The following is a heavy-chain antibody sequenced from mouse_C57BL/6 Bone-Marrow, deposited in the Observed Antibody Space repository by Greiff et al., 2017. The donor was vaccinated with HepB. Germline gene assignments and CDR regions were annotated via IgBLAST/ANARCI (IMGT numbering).Heavy chain of an antibody. D-gene: IGHD1-1*01. Sequence: EVKVVESGGGLVQPGGSLKLSCAASGFTFSDYYMYWVRQTPEKRLEWVAYISNGGGSTYYPDTVKGRFTISRDNAKNTLYLQMSRLKSEDTAMYYCARQGSSPAWFAYWGQGTLVTVSA. CDR3: ARQGSSPAWFAY. CDR2: ISNGGGST. CDR1: GFTFSDYY. J-gene: IGHJ3*01. V-gene: IGHV5-12*01.